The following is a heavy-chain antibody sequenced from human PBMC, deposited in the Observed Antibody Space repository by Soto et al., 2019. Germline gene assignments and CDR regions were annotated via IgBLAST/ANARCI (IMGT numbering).Heavy chain of an antibody. J-gene: IGHJ4*02. Sequence: QVQLVQSGAEVKKPGASVKVSCKASGYTFTGYYIHWVRQAPGQGLEWMGWNNPNSGGTKYPQKFQGRVTMTRDTSISTVYMSLTGLKSDDTAVYFCARDLAKGGGSAGFDYWGQGTLVAVSS. V-gene: IGHV1-2*02. CDR1: GYTFTGYY. CDR3: ARDLAKGGGSAGFDY. D-gene: IGHD2-15*01. CDR2: NNPNSGGT.